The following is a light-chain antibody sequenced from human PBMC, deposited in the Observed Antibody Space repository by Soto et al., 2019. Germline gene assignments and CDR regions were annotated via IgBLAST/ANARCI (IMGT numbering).Light chain of an antibody. CDR1: QSVSNN. CDR3: QQYHNWPPQYT. V-gene: IGKV3-15*01. Sequence: EIVMTQSPATLSVSPGERATLSCRASQSVSNNLAWYQQKPGQAPRLLFYGASTRATGIPARFSGSGSGTEFTLTISSLQSEDFAIYYCQQYHNWPPQYTFGQGTKLEIK. J-gene: IGKJ2*01. CDR2: GAS.